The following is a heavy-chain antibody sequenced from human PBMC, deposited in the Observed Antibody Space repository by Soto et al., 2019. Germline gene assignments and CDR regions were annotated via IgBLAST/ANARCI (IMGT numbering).Heavy chain of an antibody. V-gene: IGHV1-2*04. CDR3: ARGEAWDGFGELLHKFDY. CDR1: GYTFTGYY. D-gene: IGHD3-10*01. J-gene: IGHJ4*02. Sequence: ASVKVSCKASGYTFTGYYMHWVRQAPGQGLEWMGWINPNSGGTNYAQKFQGWVTMTRDTSISTAYMELSRLRSDDTAVYYCARGEAWDGFGELLHKFDYWGQGTLVTVSS. CDR2: INPNSGGT.